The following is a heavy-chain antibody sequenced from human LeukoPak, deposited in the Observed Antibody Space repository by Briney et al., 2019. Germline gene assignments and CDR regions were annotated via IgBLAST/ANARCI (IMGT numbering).Heavy chain of an antibody. J-gene: IGHJ4*02. D-gene: IGHD6-13*01. V-gene: IGHV1-3*01. CDR2: INAGNGNT. CDR1: GYTFTSYA. Sequence: ASVKVSCKASGYTFTSYAMHWVRQAPGQRLEWMGWINAGNGNTKYSQKFQGRVTITRDTSASTAYMELSSLRSEDSAVYYCARDNPIAAAGTFDYWGQGTLVTASS. CDR3: ARDNPIAAAGTFDY.